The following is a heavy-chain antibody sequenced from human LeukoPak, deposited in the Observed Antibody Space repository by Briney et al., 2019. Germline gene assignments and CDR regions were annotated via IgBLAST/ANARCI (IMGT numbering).Heavy chain of an antibody. D-gene: IGHD6-13*01. Sequence: SETLSLTCTVSGGSISSSSYYWGWIRQPPGKGLEWIGNIYYSGSTYYNPSLKSRVTISVDTSKNHFSLKLSSVTAADTAVYYCARAISGSFRTSYYFDYWGQGTLVAVSS. CDR3: ARAISGSFRTSYYFDY. CDR2: IYYSGST. J-gene: IGHJ4*02. CDR1: GGSISSSSYY. V-gene: IGHV4-39*02.